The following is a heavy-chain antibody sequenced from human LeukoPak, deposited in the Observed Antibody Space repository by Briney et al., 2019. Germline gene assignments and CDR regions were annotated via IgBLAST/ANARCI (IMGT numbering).Heavy chain of an antibody. V-gene: IGHV4-34*01. Sequence: PGGSLRLSCAASGFTFSDHHMSWIRQPPGKGLEWIGEINHSGSTNYNPSLKSRVTISVDTSKNQFSLKLSSVTAADTAVYYCARLTNRITMVRGVGSAYYYYYMDVWGKGTTVTVSS. CDR3: ARLTNRITMVRGVGSAYYYYYMDV. CDR2: INHSGST. J-gene: IGHJ6*03. CDR1: GFTFSDHH. D-gene: IGHD3-10*01.